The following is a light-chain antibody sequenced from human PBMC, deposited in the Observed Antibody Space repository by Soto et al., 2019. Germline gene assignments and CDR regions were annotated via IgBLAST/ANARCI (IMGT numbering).Light chain of an antibody. J-gene: IGKJ2*01. V-gene: IGKV1-5*03. CDR2: TAS. Sequence: DIQMTQSPSTLSASVGDRVPITCRASQSISSWLAWYQQKPGKAPKLLIYTASSLESGVPSRFSGSGSGTEFTLTISSLQPDDFATYYCKQYNSFPYTFGQGTKLEIK. CDR3: KQYNSFPYT. CDR1: QSISSW.